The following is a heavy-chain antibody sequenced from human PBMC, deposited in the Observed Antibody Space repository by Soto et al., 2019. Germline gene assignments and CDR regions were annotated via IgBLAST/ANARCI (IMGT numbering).Heavy chain of an antibody. CDR1: GGSISRYY. Sequence: QVRLQESGPGLVKPSETLSLTCTVSGGSISRYYWSWIRQPPGKGLVWIVYLYNTGRTIYNPSLKSRVTISVDTSNTLFSLKLTSLTAADTAVYYCARDLWGYCGTDRYPLDVWGQGTTVTVSS. V-gene: IGHV4-59*01. J-gene: IGHJ6*02. CDR2: LYNTGRT. D-gene: IGHD2-21*02. CDR3: ARDLWGYCGTDRYPLDV.